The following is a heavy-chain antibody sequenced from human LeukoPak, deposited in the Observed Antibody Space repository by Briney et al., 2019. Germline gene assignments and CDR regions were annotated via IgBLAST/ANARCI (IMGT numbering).Heavy chain of an antibody. CDR3: ARVPAYGDYGPADY. D-gene: IGHD4-17*01. CDR2: ISYDGSNK. J-gene: IGHJ4*02. CDR1: GFTFSSYA. V-gene: IGHV3-30-3*01. Sequence: GGSLRLSCAASGFTFSSYAMHWVRQAPGKGLEWVAVISYDGSNKYYADSVKGRFTISRDNSKNTLYLQMNSLRAEDTAVYYCARVPAYGDYGPADYWGQGTLVTVSS.